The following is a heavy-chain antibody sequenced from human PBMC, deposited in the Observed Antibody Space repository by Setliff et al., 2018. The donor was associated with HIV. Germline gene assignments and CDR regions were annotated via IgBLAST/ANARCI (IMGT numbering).Heavy chain of an antibody. D-gene: IGHD5-12*01. V-gene: IGHV2-5*01. CDR1: GFSLSTSGVS. Sequence: SGPTLVNPTQTLTLTCTFSGFSLSTSGVSVGWIRQPPGKALEWLAPIYWNNDKRYSPPLKSRLTITKDTSKNQVVLTMTSLDPVDTATYYCAHIRWLVPDWYFDLWGRGTLVTVSS. CDR3: AHIRWLVPDWYFDL. CDR2: IYWNNDK. J-gene: IGHJ2*01.